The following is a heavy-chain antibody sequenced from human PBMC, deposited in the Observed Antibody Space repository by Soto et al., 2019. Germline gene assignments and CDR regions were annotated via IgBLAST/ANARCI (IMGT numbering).Heavy chain of an antibody. D-gene: IGHD5-12*01. J-gene: IGHJ4*02. CDR3: ARDQGYGRDDS. V-gene: IGHV4-38-2*01. Sequence: ETLSLTCGVSGYSIRSGDHWVWNRRPPGRGLAWVATISHSGTTYYSPSLKSRVTISLATSKNSFSLQVTSVTAADTAVYFCARDQGYGRDDSGGQGTHVTVSS. CDR2: ISHSGTT. CDR1: GYSIRSGDH.